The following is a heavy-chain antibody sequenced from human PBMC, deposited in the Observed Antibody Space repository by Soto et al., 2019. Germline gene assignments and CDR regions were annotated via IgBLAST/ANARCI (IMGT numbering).Heavy chain of an antibody. CDR3: ARLVAAGYDAFDI. J-gene: IGHJ3*02. D-gene: IGHD6-13*01. Sequence: QVQLVQSGAEVKKPGSSVKVSCKASGGTFSSYTISWVRQAPGQGLEWMGRIIPILGIANYAQKFQGRVTITAVKSTSTAYMELSSLRSEDTAVYYCARLVAAGYDAFDIWGQGTMVTVSS. CDR1: GGTFSSYT. V-gene: IGHV1-69*02. CDR2: IIPILGIA.